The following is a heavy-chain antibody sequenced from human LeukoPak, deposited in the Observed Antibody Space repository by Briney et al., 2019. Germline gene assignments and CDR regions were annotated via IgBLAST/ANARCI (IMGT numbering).Heavy chain of an antibody. CDR3: AELGITMIGGV. Sequence: GGSLRLSCAASGFTFNRYWMSWVRQAPGKELQWVANIKQDGSAKYYVDSVKGRFTISRDNAKNSLYLQMNSLRAEDTAVYYCAELGITMIGGVWGKGTTVTISS. CDR1: GFTFNRYW. J-gene: IGHJ6*04. V-gene: IGHV3-7*01. CDR2: IKQDGSAK. D-gene: IGHD3-10*02.